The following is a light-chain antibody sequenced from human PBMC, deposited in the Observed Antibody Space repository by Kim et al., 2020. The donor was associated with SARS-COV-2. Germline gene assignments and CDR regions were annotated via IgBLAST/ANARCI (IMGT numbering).Light chain of an antibody. J-gene: IGLJ3*02. Sequence: NFMLTQPHSVSESPGKTVTISCTRSSGNIASNYVQWYQQRPGSAPTTVIYEDNQRPSGVPDRFSGSIDSSSNSASLTISGLKTEDEADYYCQSYDSSKWVFGGGTKVTVL. CDR1: SGNIASNY. V-gene: IGLV6-57*04. CDR2: EDN. CDR3: QSYDSSKWV.